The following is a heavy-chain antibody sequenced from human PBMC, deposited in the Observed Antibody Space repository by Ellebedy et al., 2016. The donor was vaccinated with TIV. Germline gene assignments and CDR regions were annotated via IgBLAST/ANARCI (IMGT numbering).Heavy chain of an antibody. CDR2: IYYSGST. D-gene: IGHD2-21*02. V-gene: IGHV4-59*01. CDR1: GDSISSYY. CDR3: ARHRTRTVVATAVFDY. Sequence: MPSETLSLTCTVSGDSISSYYWSWIRQPPGKGLEWIGFIYYSGSTNYNPSLKSRVTISVDTSKNQFSLELSSVTAADTAVYYCARHRTRTVVATAVFDYWGQGSLVTVSS. J-gene: IGHJ4*02.